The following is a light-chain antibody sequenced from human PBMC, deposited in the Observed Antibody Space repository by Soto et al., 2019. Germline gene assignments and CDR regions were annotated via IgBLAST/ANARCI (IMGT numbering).Light chain of an antibody. CDR3: QQRSNWPRGFT. V-gene: IGKV3-11*01. CDR2: DAS. J-gene: IGKJ3*01. Sequence: EIVLTQSPATLSLSPGERATLSCRASRSVSSYLAWFQQKPGQAPRLLIYDASNRATGVPARFSGSRSGTDFTLTISSLEPEDFAGYYCQQRSNWPRGFTFGPGTKVDIK. CDR1: RSVSSY.